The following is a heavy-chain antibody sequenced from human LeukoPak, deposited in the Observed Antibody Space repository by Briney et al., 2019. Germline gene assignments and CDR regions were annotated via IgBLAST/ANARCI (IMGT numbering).Heavy chain of an antibody. J-gene: IGHJ3*01. CDR1: GFTFSSYA. D-gene: IGHD1-1*01. Sequence: PGGSLRLSCAASGFTFSSYAMSWVRQAPGKGLEWVSAISGSGGSTYYADSVKGRFTISRDNAKNSLYLQINTLRAEDTAVYYCARGPGGAFDFWGQGAMVTVSS. CDR2: ISGSGGST. V-gene: IGHV3-23*01. CDR3: ARGPGGAFDF.